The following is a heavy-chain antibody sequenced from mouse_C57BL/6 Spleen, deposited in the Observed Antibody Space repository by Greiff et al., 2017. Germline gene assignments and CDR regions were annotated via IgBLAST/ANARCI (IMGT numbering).Heavy chain of an antibody. J-gene: IGHJ4*01. CDR1: GFTFSDYG. CDR3: ARSSTVVGDYYAMDY. Sequence: EVMLVESGEGLVKPGGSLKLSCAASGFTFSDYGMHWVRQAPEKGLEWVAYISSGSSTIYYADTVKGRFTISRDNAKNTLFLQMTSLRSEDTAMYYCARSSTVVGDYYAMDYWGQGTSVTVSS. CDR2: ISSGSSTI. D-gene: IGHD1-1*01. V-gene: IGHV5-17*01.